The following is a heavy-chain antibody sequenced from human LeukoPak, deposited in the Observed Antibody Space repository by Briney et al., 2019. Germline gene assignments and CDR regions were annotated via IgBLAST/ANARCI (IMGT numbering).Heavy chain of an antibody. CDR3: AKDQGGYLTSEYFQH. D-gene: IGHD5-12*01. J-gene: IGHJ1*01. V-gene: IGHV3-23*01. Sequence: GGSLRLSCAASGFTFSSYAMSWVRQAPGKGLEWVSAISGSGGSTYYADSVKGRFTISGDNSKNTLYLQMNSLRAEDTAVYYCAKDQGGYLTSEYFQHWGQGTLVTVSS. CDR2: ISGSGGST. CDR1: GFTFSSYA.